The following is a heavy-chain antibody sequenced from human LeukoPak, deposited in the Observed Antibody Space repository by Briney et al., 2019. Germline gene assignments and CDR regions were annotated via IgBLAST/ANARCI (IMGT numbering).Heavy chain of an antibody. Sequence: GASVKVSCKASGYTFTSYGISWVRQAPGQGLEWMGRINPNSGGTNYAQKFQGRVTMTRDTSISTAYMELSRLRSDDTAVYYCARDPRTGDLFRTFDYWGQGTLVTVSS. CDR3: ARDPRTGDLFRTFDY. D-gene: IGHD7-27*01. CDR1: GYTFTSYG. J-gene: IGHJ4*02. V-gene: IGHV1-2*06. CDR2: INPNSGGT.